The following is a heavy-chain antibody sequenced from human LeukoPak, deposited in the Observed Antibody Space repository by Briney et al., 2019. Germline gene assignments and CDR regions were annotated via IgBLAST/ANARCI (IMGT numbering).Heavy chain of an antibody. CDR1: GFNFSSYA. D-gene: IGHD4-23*01. CDR3: ARDDGPYGGNSFFDY. V-gene: IGHV3-30*01. CDR2: ISYDGSNK. Sequence: GGSLRLSCAASGFNFSSYAMHWVRQAPGKGLEWVAVISYDGSNKYYADSVKGRFTISRDNSKNTLYLQMNSLRAEDTAVYYCARDDGPYGGNSFFDYWGQGTLVTVSS. J-gene: IGHJ4*02.